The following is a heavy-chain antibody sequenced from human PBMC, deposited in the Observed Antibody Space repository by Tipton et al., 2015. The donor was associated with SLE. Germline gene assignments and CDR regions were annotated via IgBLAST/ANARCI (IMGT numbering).Heavy chain of an antibody. D-gene: IGHD6-19*01. J-gene: IGHJ6*03. V-gene: IGHV1-69*15. Sequence: QLVQSGAEVKKPGSSVKVSCKASGGTFSSYAISWVRQAPGQGLEWMGRVIPIFGTANYAQKFQGRVTITADESTSTAYMELSSLRSEDTAVYYCARDLSSGWYPYYYYYMDVWGKGTTVTVSS. CDR3: ARDLSSGWYPYYYYYMDV. CDR1: GGTFSSYA. CDR2: VIPIFGTA.